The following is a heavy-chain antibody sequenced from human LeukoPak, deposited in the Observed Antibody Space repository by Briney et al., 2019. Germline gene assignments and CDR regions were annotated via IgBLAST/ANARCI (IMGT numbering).Heavy chain of an antibody. CDR3: ARETRKEVAAFDI. CDR1: GYTFTSYA. CDR2: INPNTGGT. D-gene: IGHD6-6*01. Sequence: ASVKVSCKASGYTFTSYAINWVRQAPGQGLEWMGWINPNTGGTNYAQKFQGRVTMTRDTSINTVYMDLSRLKSDDTAVFYCARETRKEVAAFDIWGQGTMVTVSS. J-gene: IGHJ3*02. V-gene: IGHV1-2*02.